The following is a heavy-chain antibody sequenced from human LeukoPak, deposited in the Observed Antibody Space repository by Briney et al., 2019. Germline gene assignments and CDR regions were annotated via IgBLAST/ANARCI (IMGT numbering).Heavy chain of an antibody. CDR2: IYYDGSG. Sequence: PSETLSLTCTVSGVSFSNDYWTWIRQPPGKGLEWIGYIYYDGSGNYNPSLKSRVTISVDTSENQFSLRLSSVTAADTAVYYCARGQALLRDYWGQGTLVTVSS. D-gene: IGHD3-22*01. CDR1: GVSFSNDY. V-gene: IGHV4-59*01. J-gene: IGHJ4*02. CDR3: ARGQALLRDY.